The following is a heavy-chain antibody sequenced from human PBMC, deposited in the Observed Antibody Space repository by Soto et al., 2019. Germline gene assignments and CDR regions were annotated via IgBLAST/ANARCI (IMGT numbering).Heavy chain of an antibody. Sequence: PSETLSLTCTVSGGSISSSSYYWGWIRQPPGKGLEWIGSIYYSGSTYYNPSLNSRVTICVDTSKNQFSLKLSSVTAADTAAYYCARQLGGSGYYPRWFDPWGQGTLVTVSS. D-gene: IGHD3-3*01. V-gene: IGHV4-39*01. CDR3: ARQLGGSGYYPRWFDP. CDR1: GGSISSSSYY. J-gene: IGHJ5*02. CDR2: IYYSGST.